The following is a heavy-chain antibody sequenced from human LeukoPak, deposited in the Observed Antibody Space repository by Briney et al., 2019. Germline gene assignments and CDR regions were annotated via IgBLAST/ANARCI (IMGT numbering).Heavy chain of an antibody. CDR3: ARLKATISRVGYYYYYMDV. Sequence: SETLPLTCTVSGGSISTYSWSWIRQPPGKGLEWIGDFYTSGSTNYNPSLKSRVTISIDTSKNQFSLRLASVTAADTAIYYCARLKATISRVGYYYYYMDVWGKGTTVTVSS. D-gene: IGHD5-24*01. CDR2: FYTSGST. J-gene: IGHJ6*03. CDR1: GGSISTYS. V-gene: IGHV4-4*09.